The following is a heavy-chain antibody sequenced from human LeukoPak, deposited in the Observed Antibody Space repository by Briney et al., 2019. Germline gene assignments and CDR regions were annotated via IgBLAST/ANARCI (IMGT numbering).Heavy chain of an antibody. V-gene: IGHV1-69*06. J-gene: IGHJ5*02. Sequence: GSSVKVSCKASGGTFSSYAISWVRQAPGQGLEWMGGIIPIFGTANYAQKFQGRVTITADKSTSTAYMELSSLRSDDTAVYYCARLGENGLLTGYFYPWGQGTMVTVSS. D-gene: IGHD3-9*01. CDR1: GGTFSSYA. CDR2: IIPIFGTA. CDR3: ARLGENGLLTGYFYP.